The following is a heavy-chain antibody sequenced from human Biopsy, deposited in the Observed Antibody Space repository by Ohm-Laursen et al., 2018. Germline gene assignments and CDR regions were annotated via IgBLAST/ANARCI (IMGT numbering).Heavy chain of an antibody. Sequence: GILSLTCAVSGDSVSSGSFYWTWIRQPPGQGLEYIGYIYDRGSTANYNPSLESRVTMSVDMPKNQFSLKLSSVTAADTAIYYCARGMRSSGWPYFDSWGQGTLVTVAS. CDR2: IYDRGST. V-gene: IGHV4-61*01. J-gene: IGHJ4*02. CDR1: GDSVSSGSFY. CDR3: ARGMRSSGWPYFDS. D-gene: IGHD6-19*01.